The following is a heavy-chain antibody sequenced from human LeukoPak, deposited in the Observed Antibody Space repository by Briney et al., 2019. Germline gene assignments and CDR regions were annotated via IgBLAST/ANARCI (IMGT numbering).Heavy chain of an antibody. V-gene: IGHV4-59*08. D-gene: IGHD3-10*01. J-gene: IGHJ6*02. CDR1: GGSISSYY. CDR2: IYYSGST. CDR3: ARHGVHSSYYYGLDV. Sequence: SETLSLTCTVSGGSISSYYWSWIRQPPGKGLEWIGYIYYSGSTNYNPSLKSRVTISVDTSKNQFSLKLTSVTAADTAAYYCARHGVHSSYYYGLDVWGQGTTVTVSS.